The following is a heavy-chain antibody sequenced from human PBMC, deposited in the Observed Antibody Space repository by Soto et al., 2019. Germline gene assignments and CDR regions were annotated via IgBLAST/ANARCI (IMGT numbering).Heavy chain of an antibody. Sequence: GGSLRLSCAASGFTFSSYGMHWVRQAPGKGLEWVAVISYDGSNKYYADSVKGRFTISRDNSKNTLYLQMNSLRAEDTAVYYCAKETGGSPGYWGQGTLVTVSS. D-gene: IGHD1-1*01. J-gene: IGHJ4*02. CDR2: ISYDGSNK. CDR3: AKETGGSPGY. V-gene: IGHV3-30*18. CDR1: GFTFSSYG.